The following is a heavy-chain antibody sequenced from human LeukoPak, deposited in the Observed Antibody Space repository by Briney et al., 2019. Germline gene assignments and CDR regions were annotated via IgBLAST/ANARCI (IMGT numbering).Heavy chain of an antibody. Sequence: SETLSLTCTVSGASISDYYWTWIRQPPAKGLEWIGHIYYSGNTIYNPSLKSRVTISINTSKNQFSLKLSSVTTADTAVYYCAGEDYFDTSGYASWRFDIWGQGTMVTVSS. V-gene: IGHV4-59*01. J-gene: IGHJ3*02. D-gene: IGHD3-22*01. CDR3: AGEDYFDTSGYASWRFDI. CDR2: IYYSGNT. CDR1: GASISDYY.